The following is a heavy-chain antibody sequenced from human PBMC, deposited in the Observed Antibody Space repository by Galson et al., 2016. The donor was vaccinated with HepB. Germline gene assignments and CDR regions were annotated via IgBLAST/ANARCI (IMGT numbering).Heavy chain of an antibody. V-gene: IGHV3-23*01. CDR1: GFTFSTYA. D-gene: IGHD3-9*01. CDR2: ISDSGGNT. J-gene: IGHJ4*02. Sequence: SLRLSCAASGFTFSTYAMSWVRQAPGKGLAWVSAISDSGGNTYYADSVKGRFTISRSNSKNTLYLQMNGLRAEDTAIYYCAKSVLEYDILTGYYRRGADYWGQGTLVTVSS. CDR3: AKSVLEYDILTGYYRRGADY.